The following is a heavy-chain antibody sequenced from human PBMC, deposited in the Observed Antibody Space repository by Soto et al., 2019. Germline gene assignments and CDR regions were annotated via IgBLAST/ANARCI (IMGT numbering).Heavy chain of an antibody. J-gene: IGHJ6*02. CDR2: IGTAGDP. V-gene: IGHV3-13*05. D-gene: IGHD5-12*01. Sequence: GGSLRLSCAASGFSFSSYDTHWVRQATGKGLEWVSAIGTAGDPYYPGSVKGRFTISRENAKNSLYLQMNSLRAGDTAVYYCARGSIVATDYYFYGMDVWGQGTTVTVSS. CDR3: ARGSIVATDYYFYGMDV. CDR1: GFSFSSYD.